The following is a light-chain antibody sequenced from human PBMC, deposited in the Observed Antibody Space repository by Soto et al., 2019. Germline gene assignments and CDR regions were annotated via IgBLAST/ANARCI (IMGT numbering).Light chain of an antibody. Sequence: QSVLTQPPSASGTPGQWVTISCSGSSSNIGSNTVNWYQQLPGTAPKQLIYSNNQRPAGVPDRFSCAKTGTSASLAISGLQSEDEADYYCAAWDGSLSGVVFGGGTKVTVL. CDR2: SNN. CDR3: AAWDGSLSGVV. V-gene: IGLV1-44*01. CDR1: SSNIGSNT. J-gene: IGLJ2*01.